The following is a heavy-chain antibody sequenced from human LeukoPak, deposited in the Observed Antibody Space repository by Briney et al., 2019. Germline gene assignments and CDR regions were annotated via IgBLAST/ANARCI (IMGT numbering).Heavy chain of an antibody. D-gene: IGHD1-1*01. V-gene: IGHV3-9*01. Sequence: GGSLRLSCAASGFTFDDYAMHWVRQAPGKGLEWVSGISWNSGSIGYADSVKGRFPISRDNAKNSLYLQMNSLRAEDTALYYCAKDMGLDNWKAPFDLWGQGTLVTVSS. J-gene: IGHJ5*02. CDR1: GFTFDDYA. CDR2: ISWNSGSI. CDR3: AKDMGLDNWKAPFDL.